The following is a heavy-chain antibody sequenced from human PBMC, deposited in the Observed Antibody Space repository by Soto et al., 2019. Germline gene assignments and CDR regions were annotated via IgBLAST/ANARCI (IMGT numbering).Heavy chain of an antibody. J-gene: IGHJ4*02. D-gene: IGHD4-17*01. V-gene: IGHV1-18*01. CDR2: IHPYSGRT. Sequence: ASVKGSCKAAGYAFTSYSISWVRQAPGQGLEWMTWIHPYSGRTNSAQKFQGRVTMTTDTSTSTVYMELRRLRSDDTAVYYCARRYGDISSAAGFDYWGQGTLVTVSS. CDR1: GYAFTSYS. CDR3: ARRYGDISSAAGFDY.